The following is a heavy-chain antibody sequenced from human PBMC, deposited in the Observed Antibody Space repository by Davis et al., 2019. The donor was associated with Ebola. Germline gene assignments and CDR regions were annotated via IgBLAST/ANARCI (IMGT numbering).Heavy chain of an antibody. CDR1: GFSISGGYY. CDR3: ARASTQYDRSGYYVEPFDY. D-gene: IGHD3-22*01. V-gene: IGHV4-61*08. J-gene: IGHJ4*02. Sequence: GSLRLSCTVSGFSISGGYYWGWIRQSPGKGLEWIGYIYHSGRTNYDPSLNSRVTISIDTSKNQSSLKLTSVTAADTAVYYCARASTQYDRSGYYVEPFDYWGQGTLVTVSS. CDR2: IYHSGRT.